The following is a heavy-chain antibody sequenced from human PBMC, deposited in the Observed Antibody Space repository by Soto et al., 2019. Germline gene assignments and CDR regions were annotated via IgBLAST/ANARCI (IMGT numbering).Heavy chain of an antibody. CDR2: IYYSGST. D-gene: IGHD6-19*01. V-gene: IGHV4-59*01. Sequence: SETLSLTCTVSGGSISSYYWSWIRQPPGKGLEWIGYIYYSGSTNYNPSLKSRVTISVDTSKNQFSLKLSSVTAADTVVYYCARSRYSSGWSYFDYWSQGTLVTVSS. CDR1: GGSISSYY. CDR3: ARSRYSSGWSYFDY. J-gene: IGHJ4*02.